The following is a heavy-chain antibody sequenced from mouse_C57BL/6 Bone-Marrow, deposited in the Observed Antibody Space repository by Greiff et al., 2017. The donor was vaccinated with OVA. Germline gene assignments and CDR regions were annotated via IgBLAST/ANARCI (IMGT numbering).Heavy chain of an antibody. Sequence: QVQLQQSGPELVKPGASVKISCKASGYAFSSSWMNWVKQRPGKGLEWIGRIYPGDGDTNYNGKFKGKATLTADKSSSTAYMQLSSLTSEDSAVYFCARDGYYLVAYWGQGTLFTVSA. CDR2: IYPGDGDT. J-gene: IGHJ3*01. D-gene: IGHD2-3*01. V-gene: IGHV1-82*01. CDR3: ARDGYYLVAY. CDR1: GYAFSSSW.